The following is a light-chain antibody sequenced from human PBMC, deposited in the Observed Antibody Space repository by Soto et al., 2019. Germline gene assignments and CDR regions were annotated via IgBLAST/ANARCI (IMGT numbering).Light chain of an antibody. CDR1: QSVSSN. V-gene: IGKV3-15*01. CDR2: GAA. Sequence: EIVMTQSPATLSVSPGERATLSCRASQSVSSNFAWYQQKPGQAPRLLIYGAATRATGIPARFSGSGSGTEFTLTISSLQSEDVAVYYCQQYNNWPPLTFGGGTKVEIK. J-gene: IGKJ4*01. CDR3: QQYNNWPPLT.